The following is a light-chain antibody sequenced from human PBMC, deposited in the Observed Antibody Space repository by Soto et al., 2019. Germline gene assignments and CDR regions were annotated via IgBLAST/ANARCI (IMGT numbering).Light chain of an antibody. CDR1: QSVSSY. CDR2: DAS. Sequence: EIVLTQSPATLSLSPGERATLSCRASQSVSSYLAWYQQKPGQAPRLLIYDASNRATGIPARFSGSGSGTDFTLTISSLEPEDFAVYDCQQRSNWPPRFTFGPGTKVDI. J-gene: IGKJ3*01. V-gene: IGKV3-11*01. CDR3: QQRSNWPPRFT.